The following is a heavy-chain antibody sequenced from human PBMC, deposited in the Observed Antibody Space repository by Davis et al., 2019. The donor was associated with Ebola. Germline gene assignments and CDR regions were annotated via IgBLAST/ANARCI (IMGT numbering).Heavy chain of an antibody. D-gene: IGHD1-26*01. CDR3: AGVGAHYYYYGMDV. CDR2: IYSGGST. V-gene: IGHV3-53*01. CDR1: GFTVSSNY. Sequence: GESLKISCAASGFTVSSNYMSWVRQAPGKGLEWVSVIYSGGSTYYADSVKGRFTISRHNPKNTLYLQMNSLRAEDTAVYYCAGVGAHYYYYGMDVWGKGTTVTVSS. J-gene: IGHJ6*04.